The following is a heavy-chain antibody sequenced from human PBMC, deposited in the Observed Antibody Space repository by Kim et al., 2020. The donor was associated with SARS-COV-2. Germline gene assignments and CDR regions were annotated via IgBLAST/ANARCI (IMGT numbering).Heavy chain of an antibody. J-gene: IGHJ4*02. CDR1: GFTVAYNY. CDR2: ISAGGNT. D-gene: IGHD3-16*01. Sequence: GGSLRLSCAASGFTVAYNYMSWVRQAPGKGLEWVSVISAGGNTYHADSVKGRFTISRHTSKNTVYLEMKSLRVEDTAMYYCARDVGSVSWGFDWGQGTLVTVSS. CDR3: ARDVGSVSWGFD. V-gene: IGHV3-53*04.